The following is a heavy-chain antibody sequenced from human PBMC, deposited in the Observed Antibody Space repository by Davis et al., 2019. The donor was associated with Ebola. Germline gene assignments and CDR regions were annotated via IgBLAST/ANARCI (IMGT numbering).Heavy chain of an antibody. CDR3: ARENGDYDALRQYNWFDP. V-gene: IGHV3-9*01. CDR1: GFTFDDYA. Sequence: SLKISCAASGFTFDDYAMHWVRQAPGKGLEWVSGISWNSGSIGYADSVKGRFTISGDNAKNSLYLQMNSLRAEDTAVYYCARENGDYDALRQYNWFDPWGQGTLVTVSS. D-gene: IGHD4-17*01. J-gene: IGHJ5*02. CDR2: ISWNSGSI.